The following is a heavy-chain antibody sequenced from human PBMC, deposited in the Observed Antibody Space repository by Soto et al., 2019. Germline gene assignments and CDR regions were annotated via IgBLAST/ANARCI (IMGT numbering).Heavy chain of an antibody. CDR1: GGSISSSSYY. J-gene: IGHJ4*02. CDR2: IYYSGST. V-gene: IGHV4-39*01. CDR3: ARHAVHDYSNYGGHY. Sequence: SETLSLTCTVSGGSISSSSYYWGWIRQPPGKGLEWIGSIYYSGSTYYNPSLKSRVTISVDTSKNQFSLKLSSVTAADTAVYYCARHAVHDYSNYGGHYWGQGTLVTVSS. D-gene: IGHD4-4*01.